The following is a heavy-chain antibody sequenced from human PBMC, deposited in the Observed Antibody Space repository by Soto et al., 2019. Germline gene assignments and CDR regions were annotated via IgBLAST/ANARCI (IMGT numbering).Heavy chain of an antibody. J-gene: IGHJ4*02. V-gene: IGHV3-23*01. CDR1: GFTFSNCS. CDR2: IIGSGGST. D-gene: IGHD6-13*01. Sequence: SXSLSCAASGFTFSNCSMSLVRQAPGKGLEWVSAIIGSGGSTHYADSVKGRFTISRGNSKSTLHLQMNSLRAEDTAIYYCAKYASSSWSLFDSWGQGTLVTVSS. CDR3: AKYASSSWSLFDS.